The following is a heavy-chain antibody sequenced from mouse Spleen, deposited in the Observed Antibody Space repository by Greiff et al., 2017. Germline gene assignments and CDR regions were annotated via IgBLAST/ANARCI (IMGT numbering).Heavy chain of an antibody. V-gene: IGHV1-59*01. CDR1: GYTFTSYW. CDR2: IDPSDSYT. D-gene: IGHD2-1*01. J-gene: IGHJ3*01. Sequence: QVQLKQPGAELVRPGTSVKLSCKASGYTFTSYWMHWVKQRPGQGLEWIGVIDPSDSYTNYNQKFKGKATLTVDTSSSTAYMQLSSLTSEDSAVYYCARGGNYVAYWGQGTLVTVSA. CDR3: ARGGNYVAY.